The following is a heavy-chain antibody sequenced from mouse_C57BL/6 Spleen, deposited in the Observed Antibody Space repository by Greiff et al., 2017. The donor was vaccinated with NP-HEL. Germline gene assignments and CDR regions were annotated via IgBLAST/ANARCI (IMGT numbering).Heavy chain of an antibody. CDR1: GFSLTSYG. CDR2: IWSGGST. CDR3: ARKEIYYDYAWFAY. J-gene: IGHJ3*01. D-gene: IGHD2-4*01. V-gene: IGHV2-2*01. Sequence: QVHVKQSGPGLVQPSQSLSITCSVSGFSLTSYGVHWVRQSPGKGLEWLGVIWSGGSTDYNAAFISRLSISKDNSKSQVFFKMNSLQADDTAIYYCARKEIYYDYAWFAYWGQGTLVTVSA.